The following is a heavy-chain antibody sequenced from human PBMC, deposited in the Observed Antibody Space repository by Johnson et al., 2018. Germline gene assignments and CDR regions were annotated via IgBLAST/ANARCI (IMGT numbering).Heavy chain of an antibody. CDR1: GGSTSSYY. Sequence: QVQLQESGPGLVKPSETLSLTCTVSGGSTSSYYWSWIRPPPGKGLEWIGYIYDSGSTNYNPSLKSRVTISVDTSKNQFSLKLSSVTAADTAVYYCARLPRRSLREYFQHWGQGTLVTVSS. CDR3: ARLPRRSLREYFQH. CDR2: IYDSGST. D-gene: IGHD3-3*01. J-gene: IGHJ1*01. V-gene: IGHV4-59*01.